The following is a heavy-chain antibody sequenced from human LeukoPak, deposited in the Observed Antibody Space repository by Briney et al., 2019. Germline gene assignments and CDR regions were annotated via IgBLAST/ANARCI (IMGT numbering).Heavy chain of an antibody. V-gene: IGHV5-10-1*01. CDR3: ARLIWQLPHYGMDV. CDR2: IEPSDSYT. Sequence: GESLKISCKGSGYSFTSYWMSWVRQMPGKGLEWMGRIEPSDSYTNYSPSFQGHVTISADKSITTAYLQWSSLKASDTAMYYCARLIWQLPHYGMDVWGQGTTVTVSS. CDR1: GYSFTSYW. D-gene: IGHD2-15*01. J-gene: IGHJ6*02.